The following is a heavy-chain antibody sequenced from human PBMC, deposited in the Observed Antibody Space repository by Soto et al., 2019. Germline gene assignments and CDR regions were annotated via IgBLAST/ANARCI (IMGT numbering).Heavy chain of an antibody. CDR3: ARYHYDSSGYYYLDY. D-gene: IGHD3-22*01. Sequence: PGGSLRLSCAASGFTFTNYFMHWVRQVPGKGLVWVSRISSDGSSTSYADSVKGRFTISRDNAKNTLYLQMNSLRAEDTAVYYCARYHYDSSGYYYLDYWRQGALVTVS. J-gene: IGHJ4*02. CDR2: ISSDGSST. V-gene: IGHV3-74*01. CDR1: GFTFTNYF.